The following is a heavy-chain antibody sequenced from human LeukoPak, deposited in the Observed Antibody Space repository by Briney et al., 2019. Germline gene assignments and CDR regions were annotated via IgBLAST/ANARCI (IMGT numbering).Heavy chain of an antibody. CDR2: ISSSSSYI. CDR3: ARNGWVWFGEYTCIDY. V-gene: IGHV3-21*01. D-gene: IGHD3-10*01. J-gene: IGHJ4*02. CDR1: GFSLTNYS. Sequence: PGGSLRLSCVAFGFSLTNYSMHWVRQAPGKGLEWVSAISSSSSYIYYADSVKGRFTISRDNAKNSLYLQMNSLRAEDTAVYYCARNGWVWFGEYTCIDYWGQGTLVTVSS.